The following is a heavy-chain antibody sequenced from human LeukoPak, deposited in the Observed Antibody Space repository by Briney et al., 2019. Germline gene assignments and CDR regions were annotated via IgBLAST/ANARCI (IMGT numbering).Heavy chain of an antibody. D-gene: IGHD5-12*01. J-gene: IGHJ4*02. CDR2: ISSSSSTI. CDR3: AKDPRRYDPYGRFDY. CDR1: GFTFSSYS. V-gene: IGHV3-48*01. Sequence: GGSLRLSCAASGFTFSSYSMNWVRQAPGKGLEWVSYISSSSSTIYYADSVKGRFTISRDNAKNSLYLQMNSLRAEDTAVYYCAKDPRRYDPYGRFDYWGQGTLVTVSS.